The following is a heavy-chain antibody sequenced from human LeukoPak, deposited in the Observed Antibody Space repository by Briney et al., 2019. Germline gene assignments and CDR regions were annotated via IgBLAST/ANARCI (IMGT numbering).Heavy chain of an antibody. CDR2: INPNSGGT. CDR1: GYTFTGYY. Sequence: ASVKVSCKASGYTFTGYYMHWVRQAPGQGLEWMGWINPNSGGTNYAQKFQGRVTMTRDTSISTAYMELSRLRSDDTAVYYCGSHSVVVVAASDYWGQGTRVTVSS. D-gene: IGHD2-15*01. V-gene: IGHV1-2*02. CDR3: GSHSVVVVAASDY. J-gene: IGHJ4*02.